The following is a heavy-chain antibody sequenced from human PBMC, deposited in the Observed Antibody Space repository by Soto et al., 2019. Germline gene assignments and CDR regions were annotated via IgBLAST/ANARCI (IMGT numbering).Heavy chain of an antibody. Sequence: GGSLRLSCAASGFTFSRYWMHWVRQAPGKGLVCVSRINSDGSTTNYADSVKGRFTISRDNAKNTLYLQMNSLRAEDTALYYCAKDHAPSIAAAGPNDYWGQGTLVTVSS. CDR2: INSDGSTT. CDR1: GFTFSRYW. D-gene: IGHD6-13*01. J-gene: IGHJ4*02. V-gene: IGHV3-74*01. CDR3: AKDHAPSIAAAGPNDY.